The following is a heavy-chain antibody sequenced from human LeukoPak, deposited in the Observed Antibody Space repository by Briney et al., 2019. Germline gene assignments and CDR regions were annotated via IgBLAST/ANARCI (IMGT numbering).Heavy chain of an antibody. CDR1: GYTFTIYG. J-gene: IGHJ4*02. V-gene: IGHV1-18*01. CDR3: ARVLYSYGYSPFDY. D-gene: IGHD5-18*01. CDR2: ISPHNGNT. Sequence: ASVKVSSKASGYTFTIYGINWVRQAPGQGLVWVGWISPHNGNTNYTQNLQGRVTLTTDTSTTTAYLELRSLRSDDTAVYFCARVLYSYGYSPFDYWGQGTLVTVSS.